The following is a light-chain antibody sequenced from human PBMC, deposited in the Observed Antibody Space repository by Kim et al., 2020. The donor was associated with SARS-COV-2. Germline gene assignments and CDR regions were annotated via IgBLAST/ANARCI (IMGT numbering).Light chain of an antibody. CDR1: TSDSSHH. V-gene: IGKV3-20*01. J-gene: IGKJ2*01. Sequence: GESAHLSCRASTSDSSHHLAWYQQKPARSPRLLIYGASSRATGIPDRFSGSGSGTDFTLTISRLEAEDCTVYYWQQYGSSPYTFGQGTKLEI. CDR3: QQYGSSPYT. CDR2: GAS.